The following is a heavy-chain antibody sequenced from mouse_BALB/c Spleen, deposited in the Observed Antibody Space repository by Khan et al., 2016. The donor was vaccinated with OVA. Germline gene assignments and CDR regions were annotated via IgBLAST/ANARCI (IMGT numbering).Heavy chain of an antibody. Sequence: EVQLQESGPGLVKPSQSLSLTYTVTGYSITSGYAWNWIRQFPGNKLEWMGYISYSGVTSYTPSLKSRISITRDTSKNQFFLQLNSVTTEDTATYYGTRGNYCGYYFEYWGQGTTLTVAS. CDR2: ISYSGVT. D-gene: IGHD1-1*01. CDR3: TRGNYCGYYFEY. J-gene: IGHJ2*01. V-gene: IGHV3-2*02. CDR1: GYSITSGYA.